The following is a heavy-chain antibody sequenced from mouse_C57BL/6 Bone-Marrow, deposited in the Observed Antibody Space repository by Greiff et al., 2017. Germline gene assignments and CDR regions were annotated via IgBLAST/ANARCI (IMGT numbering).Heavy chain of an antibody. Sequence: EVKLQESGPGLAKPSQSLTLSCSATGYSITSDYWNWIRKFPGNKLEYMGYISYSGSTYYNTSLKIRISITRDTTKNQYYLQLNSVTTEDTATYYCAGDYGSSYWYVDVWGTGTTVTVSS. CDR3: AGDYGSSYWYVDV. D-gene: IGHD1-1*01. CDR2: ISYSGST. J-gene: IGHJ1*03. V-gene: IGHV3-8*01. CDR1: GYSITSDY.